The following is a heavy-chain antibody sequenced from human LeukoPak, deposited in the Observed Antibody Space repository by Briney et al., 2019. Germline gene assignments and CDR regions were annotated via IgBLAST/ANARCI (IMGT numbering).Heavy chain of an antibody. V-gene: IGHV3-30*04. CDR3: ARDHGDY. CDR1: GFTFSSYA. CDR2: ISYDGSNK. J-gene: IGHJ4*02. Sequence: GGSLRLSCAASGFTFSSYAMHWVRQAPGKGLEWVAVISYDGSNKYYADSVKGRFTISRDNSKNTLYLQMNSLRAEDTAVYYCARDHGDYWGQGTLVTVSS.